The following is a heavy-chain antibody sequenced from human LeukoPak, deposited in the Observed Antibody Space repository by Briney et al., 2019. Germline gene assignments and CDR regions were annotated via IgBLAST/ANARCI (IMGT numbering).Heavy chain of an antibody. CDR1: GYTLTELS. CDR3: ARGAPLGGYYGSGSYSEYFQH. V-gene: IGHV1-24*01. J-gene: IGHJ1*01. D-gene: IGHD3-10*01. CDR2: FDPEDGET. Sequence: ASVKVSCKVSGYTLTELSMHWVRQAPGKGLEWMGGFDPEDGETIYAQKFQGRVTMTEDTSTDTAYMELSSLRSEDTAVYYCARGAPLGGYYGSGSYSEYFQHWGQGTLVTVSS.